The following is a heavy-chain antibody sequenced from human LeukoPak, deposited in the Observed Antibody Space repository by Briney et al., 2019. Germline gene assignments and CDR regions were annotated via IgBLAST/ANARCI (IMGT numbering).Heavy chain of an antibody. D-gene: IGHD3-16*01. J-gene: IGHJ4*02. CDR3: ASARGGSYFDY. V-gene: IGHV1-69*04. CDR2: IIPIFGIA. CDR1: GGTFSSYA. Sequence: SVKVSCKASGGTFSSYAISWVRQAPGQGLEWMGRIIPIFGIANYAQKFQGRVTITADKSTSTAYMELSSLRSEDTAVYYCASARGGSYFDYWGQGTLVTVSS.